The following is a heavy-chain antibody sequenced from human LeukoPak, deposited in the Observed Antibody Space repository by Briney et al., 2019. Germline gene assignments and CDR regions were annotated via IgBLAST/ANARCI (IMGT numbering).Heavy chain of an antibody. V-gene: IGHV3-72*01. Sequence: GGSLSLSCAASGFAFSDYILDWVRQAPGKGLEWVGRIRRRGQSYTTEYAASVEGRFTISREDSKNSMYLHMNSPKAEDMAVYCCRDGGVRDKTAFDVWGQGTMVTVSS. CDR2: IRRRGQSYTT. CDR1: GFAFSDYI. J-gene: IGHJ3*01. CDR3: RDGGVRDKTAFDV. D-gene: IGHD3-16*01.